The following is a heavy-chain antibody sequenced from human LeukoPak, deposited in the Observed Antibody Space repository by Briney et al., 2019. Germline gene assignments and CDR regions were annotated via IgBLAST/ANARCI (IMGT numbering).Heavy chain of an antibody. CDR2: IYSGGRT. D-gene: IGHD1-26*01. CDR1: GFTANNNY. J-gene: IGHJ6*03. Sequence: GGSLRLSCAASGFTANNNYMTWVRLAPGKGLEWVSVIYSGGRTYYADSVKGRFTISRDDFKNMVYLQMNSLRAEDTALYYCARGGCSTISCSDLYYYYYYMDVWGKGTTVTVSS. V-gene: IGHV3-53*01. CDR3: ARGGCSTISCSDLYYYYYYMDV.